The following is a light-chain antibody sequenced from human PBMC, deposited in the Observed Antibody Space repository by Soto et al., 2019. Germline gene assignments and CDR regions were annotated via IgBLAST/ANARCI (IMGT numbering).Light chain of an antibody. V-gene: IGLV1-44*01. Sequence: QSVLTQPPSASGTPGQRVTISCSGSTSNIGSNTVNWYQQLPGTAPKLLIYSHNQRPSGVPDRFSGSKSGTSASLAISGLQSEDEADYYCAAWDDSLNGVVFGGGTTLTVL. CDR1: TSNIGSNT. J-gene: IGLJ3*02. CDR3: AAWDDSLNGVV. CDR2: SHN.